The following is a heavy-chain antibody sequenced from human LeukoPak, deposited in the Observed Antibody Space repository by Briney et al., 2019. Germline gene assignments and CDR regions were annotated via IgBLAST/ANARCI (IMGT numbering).Heavy chain of an antibody. D-gene: IGHD6-6*01. CDR1: GFTFSSYA. Sequence: GGSLRLSCAASGFTFSSYAMHWVRQAPGKGLEWVAVISYDGSNKYYADSVKGRFTISRDNSKNTLYPQMNSLRAEDTAVYYCARERPPRYSSSRFGGWFDPWGQGTLVTVSS. CDR2: ISYDGSNK. J-gene: IGHJ5*02. V-gene: IGHV3-30-3*01. CDR3: ARERPPRYSSSRFGGWFDP.